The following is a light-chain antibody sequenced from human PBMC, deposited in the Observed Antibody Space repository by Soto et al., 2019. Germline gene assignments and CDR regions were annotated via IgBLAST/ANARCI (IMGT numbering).Light chain of an antibody. J-gene: IGKJ1*01. CDR1: QSVSSSY. Sequence: EIVLTQSPGTLSVSPGERATLSCRASQSVSSSYLAWYQQKPGQAPRLLIYGASSRATGIPDRFSGSGSGTDCTLTISRLEPEDFAVYYCQHYGSSLWTFGQGTKVESK. CDR2: GAS. CDR3: QHYGSSLWT. V-gene: IGKV3-20*01.